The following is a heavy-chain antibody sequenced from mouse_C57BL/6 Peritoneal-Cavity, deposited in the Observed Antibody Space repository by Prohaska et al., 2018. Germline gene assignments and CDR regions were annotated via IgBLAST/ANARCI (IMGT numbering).Heavy chain of an antibody. Sequence: EVKLLQSGGGLVQPGGSLKLSCAASGIDFSRYWMSWVRRAPGKGLEWIGEINPDSSTINYVPSLKDKFIISRDNAKNTLYLQMSKVRSEDTALYYCARQGTTAPWFAYWGQGTLVTVSA. V-gene: IGHV4-1*01. D-gene: IGHD1-2*01. CDR1: GIDFSRYW. CDR3: ARQGTTAPWFAY. J-gene: IGHJ3*01. CDR2: INPDSSTI.